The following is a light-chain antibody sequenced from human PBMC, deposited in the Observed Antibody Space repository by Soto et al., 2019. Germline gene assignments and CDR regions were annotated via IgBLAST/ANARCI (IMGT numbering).Light chain of an antibody. J-gene: IGLJ2*01. Sequence: QSALTQPASVSGSPGQSITISCTGTSSDVGGYNYVSWYQQHPGKAPKLMIYEVSNRPSEVYNRFSGSKSGNTASLTISGLQAEDEADYYCSSYTSSSTDVVFGGGTKLTVL. V-gene: IGLV2-14*01. CDR2: EVS. CDR1: SSDVGGYNY. CDR3: SSYTSSSTDVV.